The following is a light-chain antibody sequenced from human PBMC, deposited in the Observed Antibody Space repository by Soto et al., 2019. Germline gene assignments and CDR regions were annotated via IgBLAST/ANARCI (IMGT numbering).Light chain of an antibody. V-gene: IGKV1-17*01. J-gene: IGKJ5*01. CDR1: QGIRND. CDR2: AAS. Sequence: IQMTQSPSSLSASVGDRVTITCRASQGIRNDLDLFQQKPGKAPKLLIYAASNLQSGVPARFSGSGSGTEFTLTISSLQPEDFATYYCQQLNSYPVTFGQGTRLE. CDR3: QQLNSYPVT.